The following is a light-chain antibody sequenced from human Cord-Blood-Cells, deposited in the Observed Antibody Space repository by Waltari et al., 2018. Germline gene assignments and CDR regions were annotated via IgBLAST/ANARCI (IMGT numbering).Light chain of an antibody. V-gene: IGKV3-15*01. Sequence: EIVMTQSPATLSVSPGERATLSCRASQRVSSNLAWYQQKPGQAPRLLIYGASTRATGIPARFSGSGSGTEFTLTISSLQSEEFAVYYCQQYNNWPFTFGPGTKVDIK. CDR2: GAS. CDR3: QQYNNWPFT. CDR1: QRVSSN. J-gene: IGKJ3*01.